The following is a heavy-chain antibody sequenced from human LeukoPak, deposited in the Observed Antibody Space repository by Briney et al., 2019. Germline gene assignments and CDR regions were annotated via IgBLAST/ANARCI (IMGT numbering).Heavy chain of an antibody. CDR1: GFTFSNYW. D-gene: IGHD6-19*01. CDR3: ARVGGGDGSGWSTTDY. V-gene: IGHV3-7*01. CDR2: INQDGSEK. Sequence: GGSLRLSYAASGFTFSNYWMSWVRQAPGKGLEWVANINQDGSEKYDVDSAKGRFTISRDNAKNSLYLQMNSLRVEDTAMYYCARVGGGDGSGWSTTDYWGQGTLVTISS. J-gene: IGHJ4*02.